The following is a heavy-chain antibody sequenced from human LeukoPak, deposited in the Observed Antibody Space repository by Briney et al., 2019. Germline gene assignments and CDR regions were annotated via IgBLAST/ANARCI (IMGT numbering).Heavy chain of an antibody. CDR3: AKAGGDYGDYYYFDY. CDR1: RFTFSSYG. CDR2: ISYDGSNK. J-gene: IGHJ4*02. Sequence: GGSLRLSCAASRFTFSSYGMHWVRQAPGKGLEWVAVISYDGSNKYYADSVKGRFTISRDNSKNTLYLQMNSLRAEDTAVYYCAKAGGDYGDYYYFDYWGQGTLVTVSS. D-gene: IGHD4-17*01. V-gene: IGHV3-30*18.